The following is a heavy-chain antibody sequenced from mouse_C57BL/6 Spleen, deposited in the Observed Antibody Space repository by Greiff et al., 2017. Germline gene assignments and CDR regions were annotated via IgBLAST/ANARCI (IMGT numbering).Heavy chain of an antibody. Sequence: VQLQQSGAELVRPGASVQLSCTASGFNFKDDYMHWVKQRPEKGLAWLGWIDPENGDTEYASKLPGKATITADTSSNTAKLQLSSLTSEDTAVYYCTTRASSGTGAMDYWGQGTSVTVSS. D-gene: IGHD1-1*01. CDR1: GFNFKDDY. J-gene: IGHJ4*01. V-gene: IGHV14-4*01. CDR3: TTRASSGTGAMDY. CDR2: IDPENGDT.